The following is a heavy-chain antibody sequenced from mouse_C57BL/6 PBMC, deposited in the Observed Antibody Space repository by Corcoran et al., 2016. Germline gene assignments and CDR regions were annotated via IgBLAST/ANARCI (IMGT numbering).Heavy chain of an antibody. CDR3: ARSCVPGYYFDY. V-gene: IGHV1-26*01. J-gene: IGHJ2*01. CDR2: INPNNGGT. Sequence: EVQLQQSGPELVKPGASVKISCKASGYTFTDYYMNWVKQSHGKSLEWIGDINPNNGGTSYNQKFKGKATLTVDKSSSTAYMELRSLTSEDSAVYYCARSCVPGYYFDYWGQGTTLTVSS. CDR1: GYTFTDYY.